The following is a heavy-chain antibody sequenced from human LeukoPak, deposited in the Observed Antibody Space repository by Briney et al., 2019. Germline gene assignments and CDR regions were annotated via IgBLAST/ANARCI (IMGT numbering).Heavy chain of an antibody. V-gene: IGHV4-59*08. D-gene: IGHD3-10*01. CDR2: IYYSGST. Sequence: SETPSLTCTVSGGSISSYYWSWIRQPPGKGLEWIGYIYYSGSTNYSPSLKSRVTISVDTSKNQFSLKLTSVTAADTAVYYCTKGRGIWGQGTLVTVSS. CDR1: GGSISSYY. CDR3: TKGRGI. J-gene: IGHJ4*02.